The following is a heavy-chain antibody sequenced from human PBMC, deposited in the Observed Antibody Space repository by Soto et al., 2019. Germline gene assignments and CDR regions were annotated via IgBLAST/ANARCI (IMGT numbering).Heavy chain of an antibody. J-gene: IGHJ4*02. D-gene: IGHD4-17*01. Sequence: QVQLQQWGAGLLKPSETLSLTCAVYGGSFSGYYWSWIRQPPGKGREWIGEINHSGSTNYNPSLKSRVTISVDTSKNKFSLKLSSVTAADTAVYYCARAGYGDYGGYYFDYWGQGTLVTVSS. CDR2: INHSGST. CDR1: GGSFSGYY. V-gene: IGHV4-34*01. CDR3: ARAGYGDYGGYYFDY.